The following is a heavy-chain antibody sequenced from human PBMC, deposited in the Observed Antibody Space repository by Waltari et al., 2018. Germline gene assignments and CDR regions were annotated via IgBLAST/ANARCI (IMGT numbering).Heavy chain of an antibody. CDR2: IKQDGSEK. D-gene: IGHD2-15*01. Sequence: EVQLVESGGGLVQPGGSLRLSCAASGFTFSSYWMSWVRQAPGKGLEWVANIKQDGSEKYYVDSVKGRFTISRDNAKNSLYLQMNSLRAEDTAVYYCASEPLGYCSGGSCYSEDYWGQGTLVTVSS. CDR1: GFTFSSYW. V-gene: IGHV3-7*01. CDR3: ASEPLGYCSGGSCYSEDY. J-gene: IGHJ4*02.